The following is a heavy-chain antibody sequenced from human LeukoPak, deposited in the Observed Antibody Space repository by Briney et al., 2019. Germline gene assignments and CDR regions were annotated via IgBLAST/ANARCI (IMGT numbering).Heavy chain of an antibody. CDR1: GFTFSSYA. D-gene: IGHD4-17*01. CDR2: ISGNGDTT. J-gene: IGHJ5*02. Sequence: GGSLRLSCAASGFTFSSYAIHWVRQAPGKGLEWVATISGNGDTTYYADSVKGRFTISRDNSKNTLSLQMSSLRAEDTAVYYCAGRGDYIRWFDPWGQGTPVTVSS. CDR3: AGRGDYIRWFDP. V-gene: IGHV3-23*01.